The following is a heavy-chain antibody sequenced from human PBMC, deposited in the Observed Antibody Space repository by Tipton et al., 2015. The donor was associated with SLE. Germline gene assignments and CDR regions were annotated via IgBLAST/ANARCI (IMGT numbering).Heavy chain of an antibody. D-gene: IGHD4-17*01. CDR1: GGSISSHY. J-gene: IGHJ3*02. CDR3: ASTTVRAFDI. CDR2: IYYSGSP. Sequence: TLSLTCTVSGGSISSHYWSWIRQPPGKGLEWIGYIYYSGSPNYNPSLKSRVTISVDTSKNQFSLKLSSVTAADTAVYYCASTTVRAFDIWGQGTMVTVSS. V-gene: IGHV4-59*11.